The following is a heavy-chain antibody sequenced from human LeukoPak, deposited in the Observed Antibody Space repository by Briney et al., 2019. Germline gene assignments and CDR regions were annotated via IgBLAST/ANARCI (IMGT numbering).Heavy chain of an antibody. V-gene: IGHV3-9*01. D-gene: IGHD1/OR15-1a*01. Sequence: GGSLRLSCAASGFTFDDYAMHWVRHAPGKGLEWVAGISWNSGSIGYADSVKGRFTISRDNSKNSLHLQMNSLRAEDTAVYYCAKNNHAVPLLNDAFDIWGQGTMVTVSS. J-gene: IGHJ3*02. CDR3: AKNNHAVPLLNDAFDI. CDR2: ISWNSGSI. CDR1: GFTFDDYA.